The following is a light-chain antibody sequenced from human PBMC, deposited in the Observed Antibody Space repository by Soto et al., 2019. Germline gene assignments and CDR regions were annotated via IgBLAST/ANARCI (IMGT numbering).Light chain of an antibody. J-gene: IGLJ3*02. CDR3: SSYISSSTLSWM. V-gene: IGLV2-14*01. CDR2: EVS. CDR1: SSDVGVYNY. Sequence: QSALTQPASVSGSPGQSITISCTGTSSDVGVYNYVSWYQQHPGKAPKLMIYEVSNRPSGVSNRFSGSKSGSTASLTISGLQAEDEADYYCSSYISSSTLSWMFGGGPQLTVL.